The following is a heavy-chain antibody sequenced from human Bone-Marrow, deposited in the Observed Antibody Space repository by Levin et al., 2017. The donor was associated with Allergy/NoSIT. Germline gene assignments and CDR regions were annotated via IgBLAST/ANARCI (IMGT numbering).Heavy chain of an antibody. Sequence: PGGSLRLSCVVSGFTFSTYAMSWVRQAPGKRLEWLSLISGSRNHTYYADSVKGRFTISRDNSKNTLFLQMNSLRVEDTAVYYCAKAPARCTLSDCRGLFDYWGQGTLVAVSS. J-gene: IGHJ4*02. V-gene: IGHV3-23*01. CDR1: GFTFSTYA. CDR3: AKAPARCTLSDCRGLFDY. CDR2: ISGSRNHT. D-gene: IGHD2-21*02.